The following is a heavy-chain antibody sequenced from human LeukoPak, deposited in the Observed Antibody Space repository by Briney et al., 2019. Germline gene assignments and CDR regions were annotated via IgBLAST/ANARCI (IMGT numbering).Heavy chain of an antibody. CDR1: GGSLSSYY. D-gene: IGHD2-2*01. J-gene: IGHJ4*02. CDR2: IYYSGST. Sequence: SETLSLTCTVSGGSLSSYYWSWLRQPPGKGLEGMGCIYYSGSTNYNPSLKSRVTISVDTSKNQFSLKLSSVTAADTAVYYCARHPTTNLGYCSSTSCSQGFDYWGQGTLVTVSS. V-gene: IGHV4-59*08. CDR3: ARHPTTNLGYCSSTSCSQGFDY.